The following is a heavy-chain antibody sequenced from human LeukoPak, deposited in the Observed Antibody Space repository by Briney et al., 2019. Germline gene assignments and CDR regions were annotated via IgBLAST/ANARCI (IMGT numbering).Heavy chain of an antibody. Sequence: GGSLRHSCVASGFTFSNAWMSWVRQAPGKGLEWVGRIKSKKDGGTIDYTAPVKGRFSISRDDSENTLYLQMNGLKTEDTAVYYCTTVIGYHFAYWGQGTLVTVSS. V-gene: IGHV3-15*01. D-gene: IGHD3-16*02. CDR3: TTVIGYHFAY. J-gene: IGHJ4*02. CDR2: IKSKKDGGTI. CDR1: GFTFSNAW.